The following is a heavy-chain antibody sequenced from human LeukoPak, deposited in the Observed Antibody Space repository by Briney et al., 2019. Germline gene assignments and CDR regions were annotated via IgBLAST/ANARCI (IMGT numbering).Heavy chain of an antibody. D-gene: IGHD4-17*01. V-gene: IGHV1-8*03. CDR3: ARGHGGRAGDYLNWFDP. CDR1: GYTFTSYD. Sequence: ASVKVSCKASGYTFTSYDINWVRQATGQGLEWMGWMNPNSGNTGYAQKFQGRVTITRNTSISTAYMELSSLRSEDTAVYYCARGHGGRAGDYLNWFDPWGQGTLVTVSS. CDR2: MNPNSGNT. J-gene: IGHJ5*02.